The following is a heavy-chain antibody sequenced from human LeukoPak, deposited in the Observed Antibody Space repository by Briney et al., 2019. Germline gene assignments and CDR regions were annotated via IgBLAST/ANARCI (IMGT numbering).Heavy chain of an antibody. CDR1: GFTFNNYA. CDR3: VKGCSYTGCYTSDY. V-gene: IGHV3-23*01. J-gene: IGHJ4*02. CDR2: ISGSGDST. Sequence: PGGSLRLSCAASGFTFNNYAMTWVRQAPGKGLEWVSTISGSGDSTHYADSVKGRFTISRDNSKNTLYMQMNSLRVEDTAVYYCVKGCSYTGCYTSDYWGQGTLVTVSS. D-gene: IGHD2-15*01.